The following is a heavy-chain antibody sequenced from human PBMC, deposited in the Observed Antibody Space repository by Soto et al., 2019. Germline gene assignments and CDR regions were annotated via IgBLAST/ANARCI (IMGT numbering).Heavy chain of an antibody. CDR2: ISWNSGSI. Sequence: EVQLVESGGGLVQPGRSLRLSCAASGFTFDDYAMHWVRQAPGKGLEWVSGISWNSGSIGYADSVKGRFTISRDNAKNSLYLQMNSLRAEDTALYYCAKGFFYDILTGQIDYWGQGTLVTVSS. D-gene: IGHD3-9*01. CDR1: GFTFDDYA. J-gene: IGHJ4*02. CDR3: AKGFFYDILTGQIDY. V-gene: IGHV3-9*01.